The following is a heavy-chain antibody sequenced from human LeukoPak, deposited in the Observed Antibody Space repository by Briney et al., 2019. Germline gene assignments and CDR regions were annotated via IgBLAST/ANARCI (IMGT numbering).Heavy chain of an antibody. CDR3: TKDRGGYKYAGRRYYYYYYMDV. V-gene: IGHV3-49*03. D-gene: IGHD5-18*01. CDR1: GFTFGDYA. CDR2: IRSKAYGGTT. Sequence: GGSLRLSCTASGFTFGDYAMSWFRQAPGKGLEWVGFIRSKAYGGTTEYAASVKGRFTISRDDSKSIAYLQMNSLKTEDTALYYCTKDRGGYKYAGRRYYYYYYMDVWGKGTTVTVSS. J-gene: IGHJ6*03.